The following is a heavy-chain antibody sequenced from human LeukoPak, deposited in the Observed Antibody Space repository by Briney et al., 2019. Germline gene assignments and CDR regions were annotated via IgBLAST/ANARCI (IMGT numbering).Heavy chain of an antibody. CDR2: MNPNSGNT. CDR3: ARDSTVTTLPFDP. D-gene: IGHD4-17*01. Sequence: ASVKVSCKASGYTFTSYDINWVRQATGQGLEWMGWMNPNSGNTGYAQKFQGRVTMTRDTSISTAYMELSRLKSDDTAVYYCARDSTVTTLPFDPWGQGTLVTVSS. CDR1: GYTFTSYD. V-gene: IGHV1-8*01. J-gene: IGHJ5*02.